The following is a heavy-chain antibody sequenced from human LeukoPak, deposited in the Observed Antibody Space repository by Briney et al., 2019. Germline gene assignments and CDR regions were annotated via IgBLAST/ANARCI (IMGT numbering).Heavy chain of an antibody. CDR3: AREGIAVADTYYYYYMDV. CDR1: GTSIRSGSYY. J-gene: IGHJ6*03. D-gene: IGHD6-19*01. CDR2: MYIGGRT. Sequence: PSETLSLTCTVTGTSIRSGSYYWNWIRQAAGKGLEWVGRMYIGGRTTYNPSLKSRVTISLETTENQFSLRLRSVTAADTAVYYCAREGIAVADTYYYYYMDVWGKGTWVTVSS. V-gene: IGHV4-61*02.